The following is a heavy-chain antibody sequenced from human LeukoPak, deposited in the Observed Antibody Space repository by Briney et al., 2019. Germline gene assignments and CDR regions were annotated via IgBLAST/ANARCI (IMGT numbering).Heavy chain of an antibody. D-gene: IGHD2-2*01. CDR3: ARDRGSREYQLPGWGWFDP. V-gene: IGHV1-46*01. Sequence: ASVKVSCKASGYTFTSYYMHWVRQAPGQGLEWMGIINPSGGSTSYAQKFQGRVTMTRDTSTSTVYMEPSSLRSEDTAVYYCARDRGSREYQLPGWGWFDPWGQGTLVTVSS. CDR1: GYTFTSYY. CDR2: INPSGGST. J-gene: IGHJ5*02.